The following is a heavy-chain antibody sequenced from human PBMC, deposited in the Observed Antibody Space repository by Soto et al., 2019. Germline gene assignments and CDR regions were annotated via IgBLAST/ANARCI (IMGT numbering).Heavy chain of an antibody. CDR2: MSHDENRK. D-gene: IGHD3-10*01. J-gene: IGHJ5*02. V-gene: IGHV3-30*03. CDR3: ARDVGSYGSSRWLDT. Sequence: GGSLRLSCAASGFTFAHYAMHWVRHSPGKGLEWVAFMSHDENRKLYSDSMKGRFSISRDESKNTLYLQLNSLRAEDTATYYCARDVGSYGSSRWLDTWGQGTLVTVSS. CDR1: GFTFAHYA.